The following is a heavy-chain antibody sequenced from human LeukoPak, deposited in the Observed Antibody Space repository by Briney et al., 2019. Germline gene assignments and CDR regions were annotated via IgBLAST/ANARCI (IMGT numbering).Heavy chain of an antibody. CDR1: GYTFTSYG. V-gene: IGHV1-18*01. Sequence: ASVKVSCKASGYTFTSYGISWVRPAPGQGLEWMGWISAYNGNTNYAQKLQGRVTMTTDTSTSTAYMELRSLRSDDTAVYYCARDPSGSGSYYNDNYFDYWGQGTLVTVSS. CDR2: ISAYNGNT. J-gene: IGHJ4*02. CDR3: ARDPSGSGSYYNDNYFDY. D-gene: IGHD3-10*01.